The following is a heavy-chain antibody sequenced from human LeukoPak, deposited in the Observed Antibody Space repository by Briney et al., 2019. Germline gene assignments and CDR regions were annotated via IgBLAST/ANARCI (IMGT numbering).Heavy chain of an antibody. V-gene: IGHV3-48*02. Sequence: PPGGSLRLSCAASGFTFSTYAMNWVRQAPGKGLEWVSWIYSNSDTIYYADSVKGRFALSRDNAQNSLYLQRTSLRDEDTAVYYCVGDHDYAFDYWGEGAPGTVSS. J-gene: IGHJ4*02. CDR3: VGDHDYAFDY. CDR2: IYSNSDTI. D-gene: IGHD4-17*01. CDR1: GFTFSTYA.